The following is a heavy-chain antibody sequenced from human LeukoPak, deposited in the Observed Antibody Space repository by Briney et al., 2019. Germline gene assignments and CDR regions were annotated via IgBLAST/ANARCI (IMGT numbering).Heavy chain of an antibody. Sequence: SETLSLTCAVYGGSFSGYYWSWIRQPPGKGLEWIGEINHSGSTSYNPSLKSRVTISVDTSKNQFSLKLSSVTAADTAVYYCARPRQIGGSYYNGLDYWGQGTLVTVSS. V-gene: IGHV4-34*01. CDR1: GGSFSGYY. CDR3: ARPRQIGGSYYNGLDY. J-gene: IGHJ4*02. D-gene: IGHD3-10*01. CDR2: INHSGST.